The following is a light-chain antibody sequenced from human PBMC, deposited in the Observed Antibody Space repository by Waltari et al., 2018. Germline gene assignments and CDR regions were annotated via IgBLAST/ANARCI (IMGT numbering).Light chain of an antibody. Sequence: SYELTQPPSVSVPPGQTARITCSGDALPKKDAYWFQQKPGQSPVLIIYEDSKRPSGIPERFSGSSSGTVSTLTISGAQVEDEVDYYCYSTDSSGNGLFGGGTRLTVL. V-gene: IGLV3-10*01. J-gene: IGLJ2*01. CDR1: ALPKKD. CDR2: EDS. CDR3: YSTDSSGNGL.